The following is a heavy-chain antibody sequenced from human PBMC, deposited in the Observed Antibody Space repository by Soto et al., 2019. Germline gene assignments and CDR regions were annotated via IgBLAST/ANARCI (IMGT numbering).Heavy chain of an antibody. D-gene: IGHD5-12*01. Sequence: QVQLVESGGGVVQPGRSLRLSCAASGFTFSSYGMHWVRQAPGKGLEWVAVISYDGSNKYYADSVKGRFTISRDNSKNTLYLQMNSLRAEDTAVYYCAKEARRGYSGYDSSPSPPDYYYYYGMDVWGQGTTVTVSS. CDR3: AKEARRGYSGYDSSPSPPDYYYYYGMDV. V-gene: IGHV3-30*18. J-gene: IGHJ6*02. CDR2: ISYDGSNK. CDR1: GFTFSSYG.